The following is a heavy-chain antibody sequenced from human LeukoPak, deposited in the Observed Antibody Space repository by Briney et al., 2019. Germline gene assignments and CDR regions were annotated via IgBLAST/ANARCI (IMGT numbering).Heavy chain of an antibody. CDR1: GFTFSSYA. D-gene: IGHD1-26*01. V-gene: IGHV3-23*01. CDR2: ISGSGAST. Sequence: GGSLRLSCAASGFTFSSYAMSWVRQAPGKGLEWVSTISGSGASTYYADSVKGRFTVSRDNSKNTLYLQMNTLRAEDTAVYYCAKGLLPWESLRIWGQGTMVTVSS. J-gene: IGHJ3*02. CDR3: AKGLLPWESLRI.